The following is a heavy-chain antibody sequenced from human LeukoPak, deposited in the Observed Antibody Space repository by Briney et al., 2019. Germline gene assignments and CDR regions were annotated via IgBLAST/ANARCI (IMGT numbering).Heavy chain of an antibody. J-gene: IGHJ4*02. V-gene: IGHV3-23*01. Sequence: PGGSLRLSCAASGFTFSSYAMSWVRQAPGKGLEWVTAISGSGGSTYYADSVKGRFTISRDNSKNTLYLQMNTLRAEDTAVYYCAKGSYYYGSSGYLFFDHWGQGTLVTVSS. CDR3: AKGSYYYGSSGYLFFDH. D-gene: IGHD3-22*01. CDR2: ISGSGGST. CDR1: GFTFSSYA.